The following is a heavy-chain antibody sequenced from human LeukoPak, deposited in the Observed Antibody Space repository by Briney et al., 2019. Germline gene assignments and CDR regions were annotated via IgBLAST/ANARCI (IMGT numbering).Heavy chain of an antibody. V-gene: IGHV3-53*01. CDR2: MYSGGGT. CDR3: AKDDYLSF. CDR1: GFIVSNDY. Sequence: PGGSLRLSCAASGFIVSNDYMSWVRQAPGKGLEWVSVMYSGGGTYYADSVKGRFTVSRDNSKNTLYLQMNSLRAEDKAVYYCAKDDYLSFWGQGTLVTVSS. D-gene: IGHD4-11*01. J-gene: IGHJ4*02.